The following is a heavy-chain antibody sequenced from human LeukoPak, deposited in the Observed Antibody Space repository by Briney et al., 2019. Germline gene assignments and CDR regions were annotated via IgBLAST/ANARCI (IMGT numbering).Heavy chain of an antibody. CDR1: GGSISSGGYY. Sequence: SETLSLTCTVSGGSISSGGYYWSWIRQHPGKGLEWIGYIYYSGSTYYNPSLKSRVTISVDTSKNQFSLKLSSVTAADTAVYYCARGSYDSSGYSRVYYFDYWGQGTLVTVPS. CDR3: ARGSYDSSGYSRVYYFDY. V-gene: IGHV4-31*03. D-gene: IGHD3-22*01. CDR2: IYYSGST. J-gene: IGHJ4*02.